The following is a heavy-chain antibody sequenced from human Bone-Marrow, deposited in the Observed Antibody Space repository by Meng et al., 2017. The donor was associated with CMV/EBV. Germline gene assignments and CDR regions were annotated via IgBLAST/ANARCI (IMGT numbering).Heavy chain of an antibody. CDR2: IYPGDSDT. V-gene: IGHV5-51*01. Sequence: KVSCKGSGYNFSSYWIGWVRQMPGKGLEWMGIIYPGDSDTRYSPSFEGQVTISADKSINTAYLQWSSLKASDTAMYYCARSYGDYGYYYYGMDVWGQGTTVTVSS. CDR1: GYNFSSYW. CDR3: ARSYGDYGYYYYGMDV. D-gene: IGHD4-17*01. J-gene: IGHJ6*02.